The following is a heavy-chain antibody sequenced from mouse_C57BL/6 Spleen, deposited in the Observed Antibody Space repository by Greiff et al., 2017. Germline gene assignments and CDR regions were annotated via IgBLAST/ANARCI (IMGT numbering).Heavy chain of an antibody. CDR3: ARSDYYGGRGYFDY. CDR2: INPNNGGT. J-gene: IGHJ2*01. V-gene: IGHV1-22*01. D-gene: IGHD1-1*01. CDR1: GYTFTDYN. Sequence: VQLQQSGPELVKPGASVTMSCKASGYTFTDYNMHWVKQSHGKSLEWIGYINPNNGGTSYNQKFKGKVTLTVNKSSSTAYMELRSLTSEDSADYYGARSDYYGGRGYFDYWGQGTTLTVSS.